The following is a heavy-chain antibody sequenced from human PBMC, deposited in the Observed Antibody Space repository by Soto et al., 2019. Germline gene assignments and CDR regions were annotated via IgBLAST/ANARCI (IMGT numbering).Heavy chain of an antibody. J-gene: IGHJ4*02. Sequence: QVQLVQSGAEVKKPGASVTVSCKASGYTFTRYAMHWVRQAPGQRLEWMGWINAGNGNTKYSQKFQGRVTITRDTSASTAYMELSSLRSEDTAVYYCARSIVVVPAAMGGRWVYFDYWGQGTLVTVSS. CDR3: ARSIVVVPAAMGGRWVYFDY. CDR2: INAGNGNT. V-gene: IGHV1-3*01. D-gene: IGHD2-2*01. CDR1: GYTFTRYA.